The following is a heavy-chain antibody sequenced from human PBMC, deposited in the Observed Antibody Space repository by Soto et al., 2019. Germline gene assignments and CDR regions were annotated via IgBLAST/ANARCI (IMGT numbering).Heavy chain of an antibody. CDR2: IWYDGSNK. D-gene: IGHD3-10*01. V-gene: IGHV3-33*01. J-gene: IGHJ6*02. CDR3: AMTMVRGVNGMDV. CDR1: GFTFSSYG. Sequence: QVQLVESGGGVVQPGRSLRLSCAASGFTFSSYGMHWVRQAPGKGLEWVAVIWYDGSNKYYADSVKGRFTISRDNSKNTLYLQMNSLRAEDTAVYYCAMTMVRGVNGMDVWGQGTTATVSS.